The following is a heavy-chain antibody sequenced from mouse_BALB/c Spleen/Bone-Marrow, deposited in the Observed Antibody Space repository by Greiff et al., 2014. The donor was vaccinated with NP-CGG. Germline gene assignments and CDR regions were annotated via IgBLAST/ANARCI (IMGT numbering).Heavy chain of an antibody. J-gene: IGHJ1*01. CDR1: GYTFTDYN. V-gene: IGHV1S29*02. CDR3: ARFRYDWYFDV. CDR2: IYPYNGGT. D-gene: IGHD2-14*01. Sequence: SVKISCKASGYTFTDYNMHWVKQRHGKSLEWIGYIYPYNGGTGYNQKFKSKATLTVDNSSSTSYMELRRLTSEDSAVYYCARFRYDWYFDVWGAGTTVTVS.